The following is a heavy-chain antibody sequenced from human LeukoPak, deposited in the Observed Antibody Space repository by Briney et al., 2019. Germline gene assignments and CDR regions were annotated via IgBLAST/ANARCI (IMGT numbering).Heavy chain of an antibody. Sequence: GASVKVSCKASGYTFTGYYMHWVRQAPGQGLEWMGWINPNSGGTNYAQKFQGRVTMTRDTSISTAYMELSRLRSDDTAVYYCAQLVRGADSSFDYWGQGTLVTVSS. J-gene: IGHJ4*02. CDR1: GYTFTGYY. V-gene: IGHV1-2*02. D-gene: IGHD3-10*02. CDR3: AQLVRGADSSFDY. CDR2: INPNSGGT.